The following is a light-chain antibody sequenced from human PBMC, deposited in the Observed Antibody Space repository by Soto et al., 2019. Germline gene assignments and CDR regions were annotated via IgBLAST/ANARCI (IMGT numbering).Light chain of an antibody. Sequence: EIVMTQSPATLSVSPGERTTLSCRASQSVDINLAWYQQRAGQAPRLLVYGASSRATGIPDRFSGSGSGTDFTLTISRLEPEDFAVYYCQQYGSSPRTFGQGTKVDIK. J-gene: IGKJ1*01. V-gene: IGKV3-20*01. CDR2: GAS. CDR3: QQYGSSPRT. CDR1: QSVDIN.